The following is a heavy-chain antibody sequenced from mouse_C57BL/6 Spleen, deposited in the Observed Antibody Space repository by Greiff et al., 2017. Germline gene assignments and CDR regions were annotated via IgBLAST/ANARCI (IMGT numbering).Heavy chain of an antibody. CDR3: ARCEGCYAGFAD. CDR2: IDPENGDT. D-gene: IGHD1-1*02. V-gene: IGHV14-3*01. J-gene: IGHJ3*01. Sequence: VQLQQSVAELVRPGASVKLSCTASGFTIKNTYMHWVKQRPEQGLEWIGRIDPENGDTNYAPKFQGKPTITADTSSSTAYLQLSSLTSEDTAIYYCARCEGCYAGFADWGQGTLVTVSA. CDR1: GFTIKNTY.